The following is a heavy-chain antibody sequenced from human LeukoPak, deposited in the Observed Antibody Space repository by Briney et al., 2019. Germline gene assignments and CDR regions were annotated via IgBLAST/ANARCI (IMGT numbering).Heavy chain of an antibody. CDR2: IIPIFGTA. CDR3: ARGGSSWPNWFDP. V-gene: IGHV1-69*05. D-gene: IGHD6-13*01. J-gene: IGHJ5*02. CDR1: GGTFSSYA. Sequence: GSSVKVSFKASGGTFSSYAISWVRQAPGQGLEWMGGIIPIFGTANYAQKFQGRVTITTDESTSTAYMELSSLRSEDTAVYYCARGGSSWPNWFDPWGQGTLVTVSS.